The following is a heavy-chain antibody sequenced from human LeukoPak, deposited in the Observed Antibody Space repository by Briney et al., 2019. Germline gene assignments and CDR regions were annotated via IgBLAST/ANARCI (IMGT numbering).Heavy chain of an antibody. Sequence: PSETLSLTCAVNGVSFSGYHWSWIRQSPGKGLECIGEITHTGSINYNPSLKSRVTFSVDMSKNQFSLNLTSVTAGDTAVYYCARGSRLPYYGWQYWAQGTLVTVSP. CDR3: ARGSRLPYYGWQY. CDR1: GVSFSGYH. J-gene: IGHJ4*02. D-gene: IGHD3-10*01. V-gene: IGHV4-34*01. CDR2: ITHTGSI.